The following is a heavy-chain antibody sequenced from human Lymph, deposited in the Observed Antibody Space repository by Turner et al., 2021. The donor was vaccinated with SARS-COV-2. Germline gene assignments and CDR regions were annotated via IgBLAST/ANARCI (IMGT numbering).Heavy chain of an antibody. D-gene: IGHD2-2*01. Sequence: QVQLPESGPGLVKPSETLSLTCTVSGDSISSFYWSWIRQPPGKGLEWIGYIYYSGSTIYNPSLKSRVTISVDTSKNQFSLKLRSVTAADTAVYYCARVVPAGWYYFDYWGQGTLVTVSS. J-gene: IGHJ4*02. CDR1: GDSISSFY. CDR2: IYYSGST. CDR3: ARVVPAGWYYFDY. V-gene: IGHV4-59*01.